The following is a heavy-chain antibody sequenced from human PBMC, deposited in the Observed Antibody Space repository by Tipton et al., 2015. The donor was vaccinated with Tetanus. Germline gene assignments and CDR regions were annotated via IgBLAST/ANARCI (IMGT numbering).Heavy chain of an antibody. V-gene: IGHV3-23*01. CDR3: AKEALGVLNL. CDR1: GFSVANHW. J-gene: IGHJ6*04. Sequence: SLRLSCAASGFSVANHWMSWVRQAPGNGLEWVAAISGSRLTPYYADSVKGRFTISRDNSKNTLSLQLNSLRADDTAIYYCAKEALGVLNLWGKGTTVIVSS. CDR2: ISGSRLTP. D-gene: IGHD1-14*01.